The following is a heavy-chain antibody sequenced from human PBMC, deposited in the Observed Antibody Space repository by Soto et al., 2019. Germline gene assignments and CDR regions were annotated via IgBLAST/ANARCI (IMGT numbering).Heavy chain of an antibody. D-gene: IGHD3-10*01. V-gene: IGHV4-4*02. CDR3: ARDGAHYYGSGKAGWFDP. Sequence: QVQLQESGPGLVKPSGTLSLTCAVSGGSISSSNWWSWVRQPPGKGLEWIVEIYHSGSTNYNPSLKSRVTISVDKSKNQFSLKLSSVTAADTAVYYCARDGAHYYGSGKAGWFDPWGQGTLVTVSS. CDR2: IYHSGST. CDR1: GGSISSSNW. J-gene: IGHJ5*02.